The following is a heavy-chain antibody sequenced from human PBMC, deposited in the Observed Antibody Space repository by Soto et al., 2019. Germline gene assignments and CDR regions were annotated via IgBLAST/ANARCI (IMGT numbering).Heavy chain of an antibody. CDR2: INYTGTT. CDR1: GGSFSGYS. CDR3: AREGGSWWYCYDY. D-gene: IGHD2-15*01. Sequence: QVQLQQWGAGLLKPSETLSLTCAVNGGSFSGYSWTWIRQAPGKGLDWIGEINYTGTTNYSPSLKSRVTLSVDTSKNQFSLELRSVSAADTAVYYCAREGGSWWYCYDYWGHGTLVTVSS. J-gene: IGHJ4*01. V-gene: IGHV4-34*02.